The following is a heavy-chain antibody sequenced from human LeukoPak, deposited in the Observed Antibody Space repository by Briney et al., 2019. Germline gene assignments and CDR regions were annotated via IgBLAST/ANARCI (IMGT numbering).Heavy chain of an antibody. D-gene: IGHD1-26*01. J-gene: IGHJ6*03. CDR2: VYHTGTA. CDR3: VRDGPYRITTMDV. V-gene: IGHV4-38-2*02. CDR1: GYSINSGYY. Sequence: SETLSLTCAVSGYSINSGYYWGWIRQPPGEGLEWIGSVYHTGTAYYNPSLESRVTISLDRSKNQVSLKVSPLTAADTAVYYCVRDGPYRITTMDVWGKGTTVTVSS.